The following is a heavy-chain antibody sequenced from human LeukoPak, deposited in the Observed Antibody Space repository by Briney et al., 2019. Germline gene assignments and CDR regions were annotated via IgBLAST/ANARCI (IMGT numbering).Heavy chain of an antibody. CDR1: GGSISSYY. V-gene: IGHV4-59*01. Sequence: SETLSLTCTVSGGSISSYYWSWIRQPPGKGLEWIGYIYYSGSTNYNPSLKSRVTISVDTSKNQFSLKLSSVTAADTAVYCCARTYSGYDRRTYYYYYGMDVWGQGTTVTVSS. CDR2: IYYSGST. CDR3: ARTYSGYDRRTYYYYYGMDV. J-gene: IGHJ6*02. D-gene: IGHD5-12*01.